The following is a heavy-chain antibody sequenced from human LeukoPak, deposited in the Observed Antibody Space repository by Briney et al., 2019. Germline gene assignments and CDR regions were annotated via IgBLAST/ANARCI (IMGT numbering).Heavy chain of an antibody. V-gene: IGHV3-15*01. D-gene: IGHD1-26*01. CDR2: IKSKTDGGTT. J-gene: IGHJ3*02. CDR3: TTVSMWELGAFDI. Sequence: GGSLRLSCAASGFTFSNAWMSWVRQAPGKGLEWVGRIKSKTDGGTTDYAAPVKGRFTISRDDSKNTLYLQMNSLKTEDTAVYYCTTVSMWELGAFDIWGQGTMVTVSS. CDR1: GFTFSNAW.